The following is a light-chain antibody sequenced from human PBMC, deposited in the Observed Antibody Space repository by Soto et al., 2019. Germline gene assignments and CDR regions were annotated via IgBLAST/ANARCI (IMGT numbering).Light chain of an antibody. CDR2: DAS. J-gene: IGKJ5*01. V-gene: IGKV1-9*01. CDR3: QQHNSYPLT. Sequence: QFTQSPATLSVSIAERATSTRRASQGFSTYLAWYQQKPGKAPKLLIYDASNLPSGVPARFSGSGSGTDFTLTVSSLQPEDFALYYCQQHNSYPLTFGRGTRLEIK. CDR1: QGFSTY.